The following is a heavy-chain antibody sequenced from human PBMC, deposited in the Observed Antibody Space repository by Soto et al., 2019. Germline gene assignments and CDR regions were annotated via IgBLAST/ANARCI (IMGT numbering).Heavy chain of an antibody. J-gene: IGHJ5*02. CDR2: IYYSGST. CDR1: GGSISSGDYY. Sequence: SETLSLTCTVSGGSISSGDYYWSWIRQPPGKGLEWIGYIYYSGSTYYNPSLKSRVTISVDTSKNQFSLKLSSVTAADTAVYYCARGITIFGVVKVNCFHPWGQGTLVNVSS. D-gene: IGHD3-3*01. CDR3: ARGITIFGVVKVNCFHP. V-gene: IGHV4-30-4*01.